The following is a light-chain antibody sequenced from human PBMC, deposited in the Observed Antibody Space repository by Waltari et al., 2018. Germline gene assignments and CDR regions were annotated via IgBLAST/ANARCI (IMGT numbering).Light chain of an antibody. V-gene: IGLV1-44*01. Sequence: QSVLTQPPSASGTPGQRVTISCSRGTSNIGRNTVTWYQHVPGTAPTLLVYYNNQRPSGVPDRFSGSTSGTSASLAISGLQSADEATYYCSVWDDSLNGVVFGGGTKLAVL. J-gene: IGLJ2*01. CDR2: YNN. CDR1: TSNIGRNT. CDR3: SVWDDSLNGVV.